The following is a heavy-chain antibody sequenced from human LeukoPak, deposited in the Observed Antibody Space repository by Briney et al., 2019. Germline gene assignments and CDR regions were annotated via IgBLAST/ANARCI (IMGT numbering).Heavy chain of an antibody. Sequence: QSGGTLRLSCAASGFTFSSYWMSWVRQAPGKGLEWVANIKQDGSEKYYVDSVKGRFTISRDNAKNSLYLQMNSLRAEDTAVYYCAKSWDTVTRGRTYFDYWGQGTQVTASS. CDR1: GFTFSSYW. V-gene: IGHV3-7*01. J-gene: IGHJ4*02. CDR3: AKSWDTVTRGRTYFDY. CDR2: IKQDGSEK. D-gene: IGHD4-17*01.